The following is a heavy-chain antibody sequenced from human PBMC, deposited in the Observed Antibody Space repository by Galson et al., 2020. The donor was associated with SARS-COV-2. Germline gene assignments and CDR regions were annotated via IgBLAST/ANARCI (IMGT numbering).Heavy chain of an antibody. J-gene: IGHJ4*02. Sequence: SETLSLTCAASGGSFSSYYWSWIRQPPGKGLEWIAVINYSGSTKYNPSPERRLTITVETSKNHFSLKQSSVTAADTAVYYCAREENFFLVVTATRMCYFDYWGRGTLATVAS. CDR3: AREENFFLVVTATRMCYFDY. D-gene: IGHD2-21*02. CDR2: INYSGST. CDR1: GGSFSSYY. V-gene: IGHV4-34*01.